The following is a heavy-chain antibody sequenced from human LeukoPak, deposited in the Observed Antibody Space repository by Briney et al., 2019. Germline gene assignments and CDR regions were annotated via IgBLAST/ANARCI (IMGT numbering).Heavy chain of an antibody. J-gene: IGHJ2*01. CDR1: RFTFNAYY. CDR2: INPNTGDT. V-gene: IGHV1-2*02. D-gene: IGHD2-15*01. CDR3: TRDWPGISLHFDL. Sequence: ASVKVSCKASRFTFNAYYIHWVRQAPGQRLEWMGWINPNTGDTNFAQKFQGRVAMTRDTSLSTAYMDLSRLTSDDTAVYYCTRDWPGISLHFDLWGRGTLITVSS.